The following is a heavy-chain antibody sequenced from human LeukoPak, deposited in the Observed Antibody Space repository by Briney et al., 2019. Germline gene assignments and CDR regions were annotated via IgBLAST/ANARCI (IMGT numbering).Heavy chain of an antibody. V-gene: IGHV4-4*07. CDR3: ARVLEYSSSSPTRYYYYYMDV. CDR1: GGSISSYY. J-gene: IGHJ6*03. Sequence: PSGTLSLTCTVSGGSISSYYWSWIRQPAGKGLEWIGRIYSSGSTNYNPSLKSRVTMSVDTSKSQFSLRLSSVTAADTAVYYCARVLEYSSSSPTRYYYYYMDVWGKGTTVTVSS. D-gene: IGHD6-6*01. CDR2: IYSSGST.